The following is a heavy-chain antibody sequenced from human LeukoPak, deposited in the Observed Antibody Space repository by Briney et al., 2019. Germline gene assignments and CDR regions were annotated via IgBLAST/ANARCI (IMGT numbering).Heavy chain of an antibody. Sequence: ASVTVSCTASGYTFSSYAMNWVRQAPGQGLEWVGWSNMNTGNPTYAQGLRGRFIFSLDTSVSTAYLQISSLQAEHTSVYYCARSNNDGDYLGVGFDYGGEGTLVTVSS. V-gene: IGHV7-4-1*02. CDR2: SNMNTGNP. CDR1: GYTFSSYA. D-gene: IGHD4-17*01. J-gene: IGHJ4*02. CDR3: ARSNNDGDYLGVGFDY.